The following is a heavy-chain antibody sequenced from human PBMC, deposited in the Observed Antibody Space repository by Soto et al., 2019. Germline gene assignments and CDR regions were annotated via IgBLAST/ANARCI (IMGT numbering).Heavy chain of an antibody. CDR3: AHILSRTGTMGYFDC. CDR2: IYWDDDK. CDR1: GFSLSTSGVG. Sequence: QITLKESGPPLVKPTQTLTLTCTFSGFSLSTSGVGVGWIRQPPGKALEWLALIYWDDDKRYSPSLKTRLTITNDASKIHVVLTMTNMDPVDTATYYRAHILSRTGTMGYFDCWGQGTLVTVSS. J-gene: IGHJ4*02. V-gene: IGHV2-5*02. D-gene: IGHD1-1*01.